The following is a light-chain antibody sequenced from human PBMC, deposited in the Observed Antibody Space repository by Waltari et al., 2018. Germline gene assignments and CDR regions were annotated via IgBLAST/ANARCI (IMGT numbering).Light chain of an antibody. J-gene: IGKJ2*01. CDR3: QQFGSSPYT. CDR2: GAS. Sequence: VVLTQSPGTLSLSLGERVTRYCRASQSVSSNYLAWYQQKLGQAPRLLIYGASRATGIPDRFSGSGSGTDFTLTISRLEPEDFAVYYCQQFGSSPYTFGQGTKLDI. CDR1: QSVSSNY. V-gene: IGKV3-20*01.